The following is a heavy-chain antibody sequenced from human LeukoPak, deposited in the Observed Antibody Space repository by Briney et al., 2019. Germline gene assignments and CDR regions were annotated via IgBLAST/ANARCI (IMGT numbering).Heavy chain of an antibody. D-gene: IGHD3-22*01. V-gene: IGHV3-11*01. CDR1: GFTFSDYY. CDR3: AKHIYAVVSIQQ. Sequence: GRSLRLSCAASGFTFSDYYMSWIRQAPGKGLEWVSYISSSGSTIYYADSVKGRFTISRDNAKNSLYLQMNSLRAEDTAVYYCAKHIYAVVSIQQWGQGTLVTVSS. J-gene: IGHJ1*01. CDR2: ISSSGSTI.